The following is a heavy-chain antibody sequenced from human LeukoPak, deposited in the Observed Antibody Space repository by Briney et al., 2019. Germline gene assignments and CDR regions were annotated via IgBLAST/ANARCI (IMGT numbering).Heavy chain of an antibody. CDR3: ARVYYSGRNFDY. V-gene: IGHV1-18*01. Sequence: ASVKVSCKASGYTFTSYGISWVRQAPGQGLEWMTWISAFNGNINYAQKFQGRVTMTTDTSTSTAYMELRSLRSDDTAVYYCARVYYSGRNFDYWGQGTLITVSS. CDR1: GYTFTSYG. CDR2: ISAFNGNI. J-gene: IGHJ4*02. D-gene: IGHD5-12*01.